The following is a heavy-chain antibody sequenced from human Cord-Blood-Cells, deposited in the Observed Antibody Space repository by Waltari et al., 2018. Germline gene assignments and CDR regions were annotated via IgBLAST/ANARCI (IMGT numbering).Heavy chain of an antibody. V-gene: IGHV3-53*01. D-gene: IGHD4-17*01. Sequence: EVQLVESGGGLIQPGGSLRLSCAASGFTVSRTYMSWVRQAPGKGVEWVSVINSGGSKYDADSVKGRFTISRDNSKNTLYLQMNSLRAEDTAVYYCAREDYGGNGGWGQGTLVTVSS. J-gene: IGHJ4*02. CDR2: INSGGSK. CDR3: AREDYGGNGG. CDR1: GFTVSRTY.